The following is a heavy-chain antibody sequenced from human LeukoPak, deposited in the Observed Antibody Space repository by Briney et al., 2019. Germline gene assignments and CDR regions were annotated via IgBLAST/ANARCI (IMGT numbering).Heavy chain of an antibody. J-gene: IGHJ6*02. Sequence: GGSLRLSCAASRFAFSSYGMHWVRRAPGKGLEWVALISYDGSNKYYADSVKGRVTISRDNSKNTLFLQMNSLRAEDTAVYYCAKDSSSSNYYYGMDVWGQGTTVTVSS. CDR2: ISYDGSNK. CDR3: AKDSSSSNYYYGMDV. D-gene: IGHD6-6*01. CDR1: RFAFSSYG. V-gene: IGHV3-30*18.